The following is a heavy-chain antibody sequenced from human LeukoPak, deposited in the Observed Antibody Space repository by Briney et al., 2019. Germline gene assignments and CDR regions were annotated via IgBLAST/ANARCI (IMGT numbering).Heavy chain of an antibody. CDR3: AKKYGASYAFDI. J-gene: IGHJ3*02. V-gene: IGHV3-23*01. CDR1: GFNFRNAW. D-gene: IGHD1-26*01. CDR2: ISGSGGST. Sequence: PGGSLRLSCTASGFNFRNAWMCWVRQAPGKGLEWVSAISGSGGSTYYADSVKGRFTISRDNSKNTLYLQMNSLRAEDTAVYYCAKKYGASYAFDIWGQGTMVTVSS.